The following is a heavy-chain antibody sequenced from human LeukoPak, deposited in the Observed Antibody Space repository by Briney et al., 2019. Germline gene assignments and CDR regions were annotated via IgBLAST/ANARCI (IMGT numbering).Heavy chain of an antibody. CDR3: ARDDDGMDV. CDR2: INPKSGGT. CDR1: GYTFTGYY. Sequence: ASVKVSCKGSGYTFTGYYMHWVRQAPGQGLEWMGWINPKSGGTNYAQKFQGRVTMTRDTSISTAYMELSRLTSDDTAVYYWARDDDGMDVWGQGTTVTVSS. J-gene: IGHJ6*02. V-gene: IGHV1-2*02.